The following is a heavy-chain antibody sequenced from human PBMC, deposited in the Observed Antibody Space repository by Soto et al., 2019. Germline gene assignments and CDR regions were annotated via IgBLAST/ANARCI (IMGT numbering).Heavy chain of an antibody. V-gene: IGHV3-30-3*01. Sequence: GGSLRLSCAASGFTFSSYAMHWVRQAPGKGLEWVAVISYDGSNKYYADSVKGRFTISRDNSKNTLYLQMNSLRAEDTAVYYCARDVGDRWLQFYGGFLDYWGQGTLVTVSS. CDR1: GFTFSSYA. CDR3: ARDVGDRWLQFYGGFLDY. CDR2: ISYDGSNK. D-gene: IGHD5-12*01. J-gene: IGHJ4*02.